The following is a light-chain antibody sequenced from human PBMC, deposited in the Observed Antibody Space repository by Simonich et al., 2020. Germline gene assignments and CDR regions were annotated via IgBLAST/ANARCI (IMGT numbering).Light chain of an antibody. CDR1: SSDVGGYNY. CDR3: SSYTSSSTLV. CDR2: DVS. J-gene: IGLJ2*01. Sequence: QSALTQPASVSGSPGQSITISCTGTSSDVGGYNYVSWYQQHPGKAPKLMIYDVSKRPSGVPARFSGSKSGKTASLTVSGLQAEDEADYYCSSYTSSSTLVFGGGTKLTVL. V-gene: IGLV2-14*03.